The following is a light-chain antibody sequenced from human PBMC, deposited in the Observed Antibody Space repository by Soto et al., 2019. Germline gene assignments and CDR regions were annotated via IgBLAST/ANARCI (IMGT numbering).Light chain of an antibody. Sequence: DIQMTQSPSTLSASVGDRVTITCRASQTISTWLAWYQQKPGKAPKLLINGASSLETGVPSRFSGSGSGTDFTLTISDLQPDDFATYYCQQYNSYSLTFGGGTKVDIK. V-gene: IGKV1-5*01. J-gene: IGKJ4*01. CDR2: GAS. CDR1: QTISTW. CDR3: QQYNSYSLT.